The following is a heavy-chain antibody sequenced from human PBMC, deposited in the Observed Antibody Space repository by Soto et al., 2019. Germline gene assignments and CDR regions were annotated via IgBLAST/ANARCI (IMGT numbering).Heavy chain of an antibody. CDR2: INYDGYS. J-gene: IGHJ6*02. V-gene: IGHV4-59*08. CDR1: GGSITNYY. D-gene: IGHD3-10*01. CDR3: AGHGFGPLHGLVDV. Sequence: QVQLQESGPGLVKPSETLSLTCTVSGGSITNYYCSWFRQPPGKGLEWIGYINYDGYSAYNLSLKRRVTLPMDASKTHFSLWLECVTATDTAVYYCAGHGFGPLHGLVDVWGPGTTVIVSS.